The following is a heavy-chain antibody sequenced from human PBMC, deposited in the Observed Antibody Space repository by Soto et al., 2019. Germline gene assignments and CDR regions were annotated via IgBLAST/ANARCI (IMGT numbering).Heavy chain of an antibody. V-gene: IGHV4-39*01. CDR3: ARRIAATDQTFDH. CDR1: GGSISSSTYY. CDR2: IYYTGST. J-gene: IGHJ4*02. D-gene: IGHD6-13*01. Sequence: QLQLQESGPGLVKPSETLSLTCSVSGGSISSSTYYWGWIRQSPGRGLEWIGNIYYTGSTYYNPSLKIRVTISADTSKNQFSLKLNSVTAADTAVYYCARRIAATDQTFDHWGQGTLVTVSS.